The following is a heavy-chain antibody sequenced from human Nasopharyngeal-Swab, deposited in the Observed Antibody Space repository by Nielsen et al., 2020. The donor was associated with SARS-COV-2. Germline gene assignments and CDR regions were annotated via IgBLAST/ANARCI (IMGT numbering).Heavy chain of an antibody. V-gene: IGHV3-23*01. CDR3: AKGRGSYYYYMDV. D-gene: IGHD3-10*01. CDR2: ISPSGDST. J-gene: IGHJ6*03. Sequence: WIRQPPGKGLQWVSSISPSGDSTYNADSVKGRFTLLRDTSVNTLYLQMNSLRAEDTAVYYCAKGRGSYYYYMDVWSKGTTVTVSS.